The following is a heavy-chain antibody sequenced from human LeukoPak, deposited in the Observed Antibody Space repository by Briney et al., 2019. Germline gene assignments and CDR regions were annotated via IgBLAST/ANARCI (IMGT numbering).Heavy chain of an antibody. V-gene: IGHV3-30-3*01. J-gene: IGHJ4*02. Sequence: GGSLRLSCVASGFTFSAYLMHWVRQAPGKGLECVALISYDGSIKNYADSVKGRFTISRDNSKNTLYLQMNSLRAEDTAVYYCAKDLGYDSSGYFCDYWGQGTLVTVSS. CDR2: ISYDGSIK. D-gene: IGHD3-22*01. CDR3: AKDLGYDSSGYFCDY. CDR1: GFTFSAYL.